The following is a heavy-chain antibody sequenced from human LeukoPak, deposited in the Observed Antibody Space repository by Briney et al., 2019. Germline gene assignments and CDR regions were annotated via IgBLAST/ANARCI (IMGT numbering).Heavy chain of an antibody. CDR2: IKQDGSEK. J-gene: IGHJ4*02. D-gene: IGHD3-22*01. Sequence: PGGSLRLSCGASGFTFSWYWMSWVRQAPGKGLEWVANIKQDGSEKHYVDSVKGRFTISRDNIKDSLYLQMNSLRAEDTAVYYCARIGDYYDSSGYYYVGYFDYWGQGTLVTVSS. V-gene: IGHV3-7*03. CDR1: GFTFSWYW. CDR3: ARIGDYYDSSGYYYVGYFDY.